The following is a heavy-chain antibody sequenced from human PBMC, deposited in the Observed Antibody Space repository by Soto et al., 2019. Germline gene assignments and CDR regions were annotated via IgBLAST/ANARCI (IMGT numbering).Heavy chain of an antibody. Sequence: PGKGLEWIGEIYYSGSTFYTPSLKNRVTLSVDGSKNEFSLNMDSVTAADTAIYYCVRSVFFIGGADKSWIRLHYLDLWGPGSLVTVS. V-gene: IGHV4-4*02. D-gene: IGHD1-26*01. CDR3: VRSVFFIGGADKSWIRLHYLDL. J-gene: IGHJ4*02. CDR2: IYYSGST.